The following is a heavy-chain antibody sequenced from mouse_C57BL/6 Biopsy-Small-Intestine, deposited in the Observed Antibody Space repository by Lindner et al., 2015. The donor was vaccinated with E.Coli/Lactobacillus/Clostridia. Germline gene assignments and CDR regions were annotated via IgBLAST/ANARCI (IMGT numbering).Heavy chain of an antibody. J-gene: IGHJ4*01. V-gene: IGHV5-17*01. Sequence: VQLQESGGGLVKPGGSLKLSCAASGFTFSDYGMHWVRQAPEKGLEWVAYISSGSSTIYYADTVKGRFTISRDNAKNTLFLQMTSLRSEDTAMYYCARGESSLYYYAMDYWGQGTSVTVSS. CDR3: ARGESSLYYYAMDY. CDR1: GFTFSDYG. D-gene: IGHD6-5*01. CDR2: ISSGSSTI.